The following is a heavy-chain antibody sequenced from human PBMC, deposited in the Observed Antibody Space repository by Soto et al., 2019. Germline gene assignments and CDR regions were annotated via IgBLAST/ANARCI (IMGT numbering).Heavy chain of an antibody. CDR3: ARSGEYDFWSGYYPH. D-gene: IGHD3-3*01. CDR2: IYYSGST. V-gene: IGHV4-39*01. Sequence: QLQLQESGPGLVKPSETLSLTCTVSGGSSSSSSYYWGWIRQPQGQGLEWIGSIYYSGSTYYNPSLKSRVTISVDTSKNHFSLKLSSVTAADTAVYYCARSGEYDFWSGYYPHWGQGTLVTVSS. CDR1: GGSSSSSSYY. J-gene: IGHJ4*02.